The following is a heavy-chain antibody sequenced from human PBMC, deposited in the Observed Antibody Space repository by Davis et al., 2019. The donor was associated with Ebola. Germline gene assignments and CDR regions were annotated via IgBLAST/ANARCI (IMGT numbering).Heavy chain of an antibody. D-gene: IGHD2-2*01. CDR1: GCSISRGCYY. V-gene: IGHV4-31*03. CDR2: TYYSGST. Sequence: MPSETLSLTCPVSGCSISRGCYYWSWIRQHPGKGLEWIGYTYYSGSTYYNPSLKSRVTISVDTSKNQFSLKLSSVTAADTAVYYCARGRRLGYCSSTSCYCGGSCYSRFDYWGQGTLVTVAS. J-gene: IGHJ4*02. CDR3: ARGRRLGYCSSTSCYCGGSCYSRFDY.